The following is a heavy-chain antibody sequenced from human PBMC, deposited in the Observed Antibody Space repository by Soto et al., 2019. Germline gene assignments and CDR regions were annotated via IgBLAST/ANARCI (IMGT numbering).Heavy chain of an antibody. Sequence: PSETLSLTCTVSGGSISSYYWSWIRQPPGKGLEWIGYIYYSGSTNYNPSLKSRVTISVDTSKNQFSLKLSSVTAADTAVYYCARDNGSGYYAFDPWGQGTLVTVSS. J-gene: IGHJ5*02. CDR2: IYYSGST. V-gene: IGHV4-59*01. CDR1: GGSISSYY. CDR3: ARDNGSGYYAFDP. D-gene: IGHD3-22*01.